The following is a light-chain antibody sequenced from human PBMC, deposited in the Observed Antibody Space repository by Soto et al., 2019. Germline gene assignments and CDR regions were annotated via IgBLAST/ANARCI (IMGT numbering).Light chain of an antibody. CDR3: QQYNSYVYT. V-gene: IGKV1-5*01. J-gene: IGKJ2*01. CDR1: QSISSW. CDR2: DAS. Sequence: DIQMTQSPSTLSASVGDRVTITCRASQSISSWLAWYQQKPGKAPKLLIYDASSLESGVPSRFSGSGSGTEFTLTISSLQPDDFATYYCQQYNSYVYTCGQGTKLEL.